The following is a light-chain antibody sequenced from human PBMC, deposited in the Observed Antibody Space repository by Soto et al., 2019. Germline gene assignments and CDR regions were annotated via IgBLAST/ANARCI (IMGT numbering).Light chain of an antibody. V-gene: IGLV6-57*04. CDR1: SGSIASNY. CDR2: EDN. J-gene: IGLJ2*01. CDR3: QVWDSSSDVV. Sequence: NFMLTQPHSVSESPGKTVTISCTRSSGSIASNYVQWYQQRPGSAPTTVIYEDNQRPSGVPDRFSGSIDSSSNSASLTISGLKTEDEADYYCQVWDSSSDVVFGGGTKLTVL.